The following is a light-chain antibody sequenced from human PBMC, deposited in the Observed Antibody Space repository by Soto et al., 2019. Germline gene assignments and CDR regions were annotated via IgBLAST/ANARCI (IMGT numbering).Light chain of an antibody. J-gene: IGLJ1*01. CDR1: NIGSKS. Sequence: SYELTRPPSVSVGPGKTARITCGGNNIGSKSVQWYQQKPGQAPVLVIFYDSDRPSGSPERFSGSNSGNTATLTISRVEAGDEADYYCQVWDSSSDNYVFGTGTKLTVL. CDR3: QVWDSSSDNYV. CDR2: YDS. V-gene: IGLV3-21*04.